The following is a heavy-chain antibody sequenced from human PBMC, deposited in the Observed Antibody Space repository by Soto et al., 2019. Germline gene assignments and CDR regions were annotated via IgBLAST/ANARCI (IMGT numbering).Heavy chain of an antibody. CDR1: GGSISSGSYS. Sequence: QLQLQESGSGLVKPSQTLSLTCAVSGGSISSGSYSWNWIRQPPGKGLEWIGYIHHSGSTYYTPSLQSRITRSVGGFKIQFSLKLSSVTAADTALSYCGRETTVHRGALDYWGQGTLVTVSS. CDR2: IHHSGST. J-gene: IGHJ4*02. V-gene: IGHV4-30-2*01. D-gene: IGHD4-17*01. CDR3: GRETTVHRGALDY.